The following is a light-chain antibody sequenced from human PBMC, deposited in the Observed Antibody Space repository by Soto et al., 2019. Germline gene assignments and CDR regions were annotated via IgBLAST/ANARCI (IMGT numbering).Light chain of an antibody. CDR2: KAS. CDR1: QSISSW. V-gene: IGKV1-5*03. J-gene: IGKJ3*01. Sequence: DIQMTQSPSTLSASVGDRVTITCRASQSISSWLAWYQQKPGKAPKLLIYKASSLDSGVPSRFSGSGSETDFNLTISSLPPDAFATYDCQQYNSYSFTCGPANKVDIK. CDR3: QQYNSYSFT.